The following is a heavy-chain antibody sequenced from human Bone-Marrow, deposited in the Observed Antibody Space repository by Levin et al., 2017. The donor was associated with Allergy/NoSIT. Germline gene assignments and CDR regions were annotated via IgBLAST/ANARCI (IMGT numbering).Heavy chain of an antibody. J-gene: IGHJ4*02. Sequence: ASVKVSCKASGYTFTGKYMHWVRQAPGQGLEWMGRINPNSGGTNYAQKFQGRVTMTRDTSINTAYVELNRLTYDDTAVYYCARYYSSYDYWGQGTLVTVSS. CDR2: INPNSGGT. D-gene: IGHD6-6*01. CDR3: ARYYSSYDY. CDR1: GYTFTGKY. V-gene: IGHV1-2*06.